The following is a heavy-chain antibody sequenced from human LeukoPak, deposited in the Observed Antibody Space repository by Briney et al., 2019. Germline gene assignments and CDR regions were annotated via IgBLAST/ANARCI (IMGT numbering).Heavy chain of an antibody. CDR2: ISWNSGSI. D-gene: IGHD3-10*01. CDR1: GFTFDDYA. J-gene: IGHJ6*02. CDR3: AKDRGEVHYYGMDL. V-gene: IGHV3-9*01. Sequence: GRSLRLSCAASGFTFDDYAMHWVRQAPGKGLEWVSGISWNSGSIGYADSVKGRFTISRDNAKNSLYLQMNSLRAEDTALYYCAKDRGEVHYYGMDLWGQGTTVTVSS.